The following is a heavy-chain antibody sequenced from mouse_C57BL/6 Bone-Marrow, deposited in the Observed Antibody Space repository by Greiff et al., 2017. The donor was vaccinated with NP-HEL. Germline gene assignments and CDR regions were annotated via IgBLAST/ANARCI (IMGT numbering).Heavy chain of an antibody. CDR2: IYPGSGST. CDR1: GYTFTSYW. CDR3: AGRKVAPDY. J-gene: IGHJ2*01. V-gene: IGHV1-55*01. Sequence: VQLQESGAELVKPGASVKMSCKASGYTFTSYWITWVKQRPGQGLEWIGEIYPGSGSTNYNEKFKSKATLTVDTSSSTAYMQLSSLTSEDTAVKYCAGRKVAPDYWGQGTTLTVSS. D-gene: IGHD1-3*01.